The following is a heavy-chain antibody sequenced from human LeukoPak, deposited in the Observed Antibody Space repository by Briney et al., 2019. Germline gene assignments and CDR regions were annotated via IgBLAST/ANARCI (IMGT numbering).Heavy chain of an antibody. CDR1: GFTFSSYG. CDR3: AKARDFWSGYPLDAFDI. CDR2: ISYDGSNK. V-gene: IGHV3-30*18. J-gene: IGHJ3*02. Sequence: PGGSLRLSCAASGFTFSSYGMHWVRQAPGKGLEWVAVISYDGSNKYYADSVKGRFTISRDNSKNTLYLQMNSLRAEDTAVYYCAKARDFWSGYPLDAFDIWGQGTMVTVSS. D-gene: IGHD3-3*01.